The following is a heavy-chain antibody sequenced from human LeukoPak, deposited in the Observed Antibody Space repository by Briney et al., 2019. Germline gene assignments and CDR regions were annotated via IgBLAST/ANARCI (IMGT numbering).Heavy chain of an antibody. J-gene: IGHJ4*02. V-gene: IGHV1-8*02. CDR2: MNPNSGNT. D-gene: IGHD3-22*01. CDR3: AREIDSSGYYYFDY. CDR1: GGTFSSYA. Sequence: ASVKVSCKASGGTFSSYAISWVRQATGQGLEWMGWMNPNSGNTGYAQKFQGRVTMTRNTSISTAYMELSSLRSEDTAVYYCAREIDSSGYYYFDYWGQGTLVTVSS.